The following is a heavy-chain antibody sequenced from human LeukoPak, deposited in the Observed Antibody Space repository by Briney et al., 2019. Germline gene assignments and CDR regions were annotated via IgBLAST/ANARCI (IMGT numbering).Heavy chain of an antibody. CDR3: ARSGITGITVGAPYDY. CDR2: ISGSGGST. CDR1: GFTFSSYA. J-gene: IGHJ4*02. D-gene: IGHD1-7*01. Sequence: GGSLRLSCAASGFTFSSYAMSWVRQAPGKGLEWVSAISGSGGSTSYTDSVKGRFTISRDNAKNTLYLQMNSLRAEDTAVYYCARSGITGITVGAPYDYWGQGTLVTVSS. V-gene: IGHV3-23*01.